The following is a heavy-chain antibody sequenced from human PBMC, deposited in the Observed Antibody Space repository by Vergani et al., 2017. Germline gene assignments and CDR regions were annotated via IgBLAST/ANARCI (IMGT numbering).Heavy chain of an antibody. CDR3: ARDGGEYDKDALDV. CDR2: INPSGGST. J-gene: IGHJ3*01. V-gene: IGHV1-46*01. D-gene: IGHD2-21*01. CDR1: GYTFTNYY. Sequence: QVLLVQSGAAVKKPGASVRVSCKTSGYTFTNYYIHWVRQAPGQGLEWMGIINPSGGSTTYAQQFQGRLTMTRDTSTSTVYMDLSNLRSEDTAVYYCARDGGEYDKDALDVWGKGTKVTVTS.